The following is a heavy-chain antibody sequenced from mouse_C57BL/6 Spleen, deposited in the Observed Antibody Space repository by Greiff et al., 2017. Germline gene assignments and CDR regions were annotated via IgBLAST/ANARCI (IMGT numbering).Heavy chain of an antibody. J-gene: IGHJ1*03. V-gene: IGHV5-12*01. D-gene: IGHD1-1*01. Sequence: EVQGVESGGGLVQPGGSLKLSCAASGFTFSDYYMYWVRQTPEKRLEWVAYIRNGGGSTYYPDPVKGRFTLSRDNAKNTLYLQRSRLKSEDTAMYYCARQGILITTVVSCWYFDVWGTGTTVTVSS. CDR3: ARQGILITTVVSCWYFDV. CDR1: GFTFSDYY. CDR2: IRNGGGST.